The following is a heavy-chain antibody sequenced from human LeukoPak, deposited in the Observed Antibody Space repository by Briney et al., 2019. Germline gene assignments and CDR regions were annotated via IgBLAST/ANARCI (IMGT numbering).Heavy chain of an antibody. Sequence: SETLSLTCTVSGGSISSYYWSWIRQPAGKGLEWIGRIYTSGSTNYNPSLKSRVTISVDTSKNQFSLKLSSVTAADTAVYYCARDRYYYDSNGYSRFDYWGQGTLVTVSS. J-gene: IGHJ4*02. CDR3: ARDRYYYDSNGYSRFDY. CDR1: GGSISSYY. V-gene: IGHV4-4*07. CDR2: IYTSGST. D-gene: IGHD3-22*01.